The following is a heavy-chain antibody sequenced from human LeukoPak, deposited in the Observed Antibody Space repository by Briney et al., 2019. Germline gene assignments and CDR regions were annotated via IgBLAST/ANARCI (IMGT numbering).Heavy chain of an antibody. CDR3: ARGDVIAPFDP. CDR1: GGSISSSSYY. D-gene: IGHD3-16*02. V-gene: IGHV4-39*07. Sequence: PSETLSLTCTVSGGSISSSSYYRGWIRQPPGKGLEWIGSIYYSGSTYYNPSLKSRVTISVDTSKNQFSLKLSSVTAADTAVYYCARGDVIAPFDPWGQGTLVTVSS. J-gene: IGHJ5*02. CDR2: IYYSGST.